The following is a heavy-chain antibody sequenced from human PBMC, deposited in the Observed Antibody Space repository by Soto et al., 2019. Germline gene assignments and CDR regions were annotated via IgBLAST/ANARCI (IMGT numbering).Heavy chain of an antibody. V-gene: IGHV1-69*01. Sequence: QVQLVQSGAEVKKPGSSVKVSCKASGGTFSSYAISWVRQAPGQGLEWMGGIIPIFGTANYAQKFQGRVTITADESTSTAHMELSSLRSEDTAVYYCARFRYCSGGSCYSPIYYYYGMDVWGQGTTVTVSS. J-gene: IGHJ6*02. CDR2: IIPIFGTA. CDR1: GGTFSSYA. D-gene: IGHD2-15*01. CDR3: ARFRYCSGGSCYSPIYYYYGMDV.